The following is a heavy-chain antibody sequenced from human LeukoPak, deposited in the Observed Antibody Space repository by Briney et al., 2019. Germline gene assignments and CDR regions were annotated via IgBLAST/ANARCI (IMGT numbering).Heavy chain of an antibody. CDR2: IYDSGNT. Sequence: SETLSLTCTVSGGSVSSYYWTWIRQPPGKGLEWIGYIYDSGNTNYNPSLESRVSISIDTSKNQFSLKLSSVTAADTAVYYCASAQGRVDAFDIWGQATMVTVSS. CDR3: ASAQGRVDAFDI. V-gene: IGHV4-59*02. J-gene: IGHJ3*02. CDR1: GGSVSSYY.